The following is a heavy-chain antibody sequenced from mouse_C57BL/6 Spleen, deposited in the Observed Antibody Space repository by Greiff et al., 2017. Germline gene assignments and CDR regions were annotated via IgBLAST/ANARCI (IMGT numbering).Heavy chain of an antibody. CDR2: INPNNGGT. CDR3: ARIIYYYGSSPFAY. CDR1: GYTFTDYN. J-gene: IGHJ3*01. V-gene: IGHV1-22*01. D-gene: IGHD1-1*01. Sequence: VQLQQPGAELVKPGASVQMSCKASGYTFTDYNMHWVKQSHGKSLEWIGYINPNNGGTSYNQKFKGKATLTVNKSSSTAYMELRSLTSEDSAVYYCARIIYYYGSSPFAYWGQGTLVTVSA.